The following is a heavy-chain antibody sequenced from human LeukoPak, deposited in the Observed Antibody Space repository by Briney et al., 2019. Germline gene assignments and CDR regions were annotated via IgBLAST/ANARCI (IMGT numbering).Heavy chain of an antibody. V-gene: IGHV4-61*05. CDR2: IYYSGST. Sequence: SETLSLTCTVSGGSVSSSSYYWGWICQPPGKGLEWIGYIYYSGSTNYNPSLKSRVTISVDTSKNQFSLKLSSVTAADTAVYYCARHGGSGSYYVNFQHWGQGTLVTVSS. D-gene: IGHD1-26*01. J-gene: IGHJ1*01. CDR1: GGSVSSSSYY. CDR3: ARHGGSGSYYVNFQH.